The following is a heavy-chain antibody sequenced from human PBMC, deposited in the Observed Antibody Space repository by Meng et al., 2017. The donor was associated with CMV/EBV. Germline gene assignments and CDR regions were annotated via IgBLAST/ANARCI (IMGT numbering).Heavy chain of an antibody. CDR3: ARDREEVRFLEWLNYYYYYGMDV. V-gene: IGHV3-23*01. J-gene: IGHJ6*02. Sequence: GESLKISCAASGFTFSSYAISWVRQAPGKGLEWVSAISGSGGSTYYADSVKGRFTISRDKSKNTPYLQMNSLRAEDTAVYYWARDREEVRFLEWLNYYYYYGMDVWGQGTTVTVSS. D-gene: IGHD3-3*01. CDR2: ISGSGGST. CDR1: GFTFSSYA.